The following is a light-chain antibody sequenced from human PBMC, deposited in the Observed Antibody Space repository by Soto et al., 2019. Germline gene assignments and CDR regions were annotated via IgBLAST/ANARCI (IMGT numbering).Light chain of an antibody. Sequence: DIQMTQSPSTLSASAGDRVTITCRASQSINRWLAWYQQKPGKAPKLLINDASTLESGVPSRFSGSGSGTEFPHTISSQQPDDFAPYYCQQFHSFPITIVQGTRLDVK. CDR1: QSINRW. CDR3: QQFHSFPIT. J-gene: IGKJ5*01. V-gene: IGKV1-5*01. CDR2: DAS.